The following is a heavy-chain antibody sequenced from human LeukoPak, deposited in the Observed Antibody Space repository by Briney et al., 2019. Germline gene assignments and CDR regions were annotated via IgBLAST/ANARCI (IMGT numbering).Heavy chain of an antibody. V-gene: IGHV3-23*01. D-gene: IGHD3-9*01. CDR2: ISVDGATT. Sequence: GGSLRLSCAAAGFTFGSYAMSWVRPARGQGLEGVSAISVDGATTYYADSVKGRSTISRDNSKNTLYLQMNSLRDEDTAVYYCANHPPVTGSFDYWGQGTLVTVSS. J-gene: IGHJ4*02. CDR1: GFTFGSYA. CDR3: ANHPPVTGSFDY.